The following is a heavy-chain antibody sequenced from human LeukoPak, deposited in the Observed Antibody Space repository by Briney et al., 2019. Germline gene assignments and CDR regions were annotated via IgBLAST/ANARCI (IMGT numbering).Heavy chain of an antibody. V-gene: IGHV3-23*01. J-gene: IGHJ4*02. CDR3: AKERLGGNYGDYAVDY. Sequence: GGSLRLSCAASGFTFTSHAMGWVRQAPGKGLEWVSSVSGSGDGTYYADSVKGRFTISRDNSKKTLDLHMDSLRAEDTAVYYCAKERLGGNYGDYAVDYWGQGTMVTVSS. CDR2: VSGSGDGT. D-gene: IGHD4-17*01. CDR1: GFTFTSHA.